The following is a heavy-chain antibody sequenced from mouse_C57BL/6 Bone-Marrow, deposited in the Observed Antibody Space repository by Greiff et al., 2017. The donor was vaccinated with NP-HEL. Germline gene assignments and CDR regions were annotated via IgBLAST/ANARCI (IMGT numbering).Heavy chain of an antibody. J-gene: IGHJ4*01. CDR1: GYTFTNYW. D-gene: IGHD1-1*01. Sequence: VQLVESGAELVRPGTSVKMSCKASGYTFTNYWIGWVKQRPGHGLEWIGDIYPGGGYPNYNEKLKGKATLSADNSYSTAYMQFSSLTSKDSAIYYGARWGTTVVAWAMDYWGQGTSVTVSS. V-gene: IGHV1-63*01. CDR2: IYPGGGYP. CDR3: ARWGTTVVAWAMDY.